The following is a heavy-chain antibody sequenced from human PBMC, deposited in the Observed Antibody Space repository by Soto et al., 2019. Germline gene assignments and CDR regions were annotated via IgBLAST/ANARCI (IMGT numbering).Heavy chain of an antibody. CDR1: GDIFSSST. CDR3: ATIPLGYCATTTCWGYFDN. D-gene: IGHD2-2*01. J-gene: IGHJ4*02. CDR2: ISPFLNVT. V-gene: IGHV1-69*02. Sequence: QVQLVQSGAEVKKPGSSVKVSCKASGDIFSSSTISGVRQAPGQGLEWMGRISPFLNVTNYAQRFQGRVTITADTSTTTSYMELSSLKSEDAAFYYCATIPLGYCATTTCWGYFDNWGQGTLVSVSS.